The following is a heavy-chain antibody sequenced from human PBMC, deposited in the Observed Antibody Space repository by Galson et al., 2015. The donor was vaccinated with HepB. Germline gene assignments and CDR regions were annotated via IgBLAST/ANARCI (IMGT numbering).Heavy chain of an antibody. J-gene: IGHJ3*02. Sequence: SETLSLTCAVYGGSFSGYYWSWIRQPPGKGLEWIGEINHSGSTNYNPSLKSRVTISVDTSKNQFSLKLSSVTAADTAVYYCARAPAPRWLQLMRGAFDIWGQGTMVTVSS. CDR1: GGSFSGYY. D-gene: IGHD5-24*01. V-gene: IGHV4-34*01. CDR3: ARAPAPRWLQLMRGAFDI. CDR2: INHSGST.